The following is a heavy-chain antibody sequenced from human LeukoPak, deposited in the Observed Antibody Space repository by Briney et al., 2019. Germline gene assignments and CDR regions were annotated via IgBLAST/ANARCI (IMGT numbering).Heavy chain of an antibody. CDR3: ARDYYDSSGYPGYFQH. CDR1: GYTLIELS. D-gene: IGHD3-22*01. V-gene: IGHV1-24*01. CDR2: FDPEDGEA. Sequence: ASVKVSCKVSGYTLIELSMHWVRQAPGKGLEWMGGFDPEDGEAIYAQKFQGRVTITADESTSTAYMELSSLRSEDTAVYYCARDYYDSSGYPGYFQHWGQGTLVTVSS. J-gene: IGHJ1*01.